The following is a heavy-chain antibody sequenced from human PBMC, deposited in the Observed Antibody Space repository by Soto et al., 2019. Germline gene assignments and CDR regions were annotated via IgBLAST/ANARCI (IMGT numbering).Heavy chain of an antibody. CDR1: PPDGNTFH. D-gene: IGHD2-2*01. Sequence: SETPSLTCTFSPPDGNTFHWGWVPRHAAKGLEWIGYIYFNGNTHYNPSVKSRLTISVDTSKSQFSLKLTSLTAADTAVYYCPRPAQSNLDAFDIWGQGTMVTVS. J-gene: IGHJ3*02. CDR2: IYFNGNT. CDR3: PRPAQSNLDAFDI. V-gene: IGHV4-59*06.